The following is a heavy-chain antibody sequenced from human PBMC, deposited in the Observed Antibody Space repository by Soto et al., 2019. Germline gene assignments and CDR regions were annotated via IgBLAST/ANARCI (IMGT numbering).Heavy chain of an antibody. V-gene: IGHV2-5*02. CDR2: IYWDDDK. Sequence: SGPTLVKPTQTLTLTCTFSGFSLSTSGVGVGWIRQPPGKALEWLALIYWDDDKRYSPSLKSRLTITKDPSKNQVVLTMTNMDPVDTATYYCALTPGWSDAFDIWGQGTMVTVSS. CDR3: ALTPGWSDAFDI. J-gene: IGHJ3*02. D-gene: IGHD2-15*01. CDR1: GFSLSTSGVG.